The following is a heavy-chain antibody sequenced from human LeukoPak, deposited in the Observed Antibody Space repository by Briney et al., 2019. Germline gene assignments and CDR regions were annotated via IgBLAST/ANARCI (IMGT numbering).Heavy chain of an antibody. CDR3: ARDYYDSSGYPSFDY. J-gene: IGHJ4*02. D-gene: IGHD3-22*01. Sequence: ISTVSGDSTSRSYHYWGWIRQPPGKGLEWIGYIYYSGSTYYNPSLKSRVTISVDTSKNQFSLKLSSVTAADTAVYYCARDYYDSSGYPSFDYWGQGTLVTVSS. CDR1: GDSTSRSYHY. V-gene: IGHV4-30-4*08. CDR2: IYYSGST.